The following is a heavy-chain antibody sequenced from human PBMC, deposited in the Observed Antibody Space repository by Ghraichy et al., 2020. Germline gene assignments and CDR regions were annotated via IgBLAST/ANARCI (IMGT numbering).Heavy chain of an antibody. J-gene: IGHJ1*01. Sequence: SETLSLTCAVSGGSFSGYYWNWIRQPPGKGLEWIGEINHSGRTNYNPSLKSRVNISVDTAKNQFSLKLNSMTAADTAVYFCARGISFCSGDDCAFSTARYFHHWGQGTLVTVAS. D-gene: IGHD2-15*01. CDR2: INHSGRT. CDR1: GGSFSGYY. CDR3: ARGISFCSGDDCAFSTARYFHH. V-gene: IGHV4-34*01.